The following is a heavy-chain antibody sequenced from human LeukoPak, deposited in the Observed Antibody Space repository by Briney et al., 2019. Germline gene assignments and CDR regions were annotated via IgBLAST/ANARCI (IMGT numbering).Heavy chain of an antibody. CDR1: GFTFSHYS. V-gene: IGHV3-21*01. CDR2: ITSSSSHI. Sequence: PGGSLRLSCAASGFTFSHYSIDWVRQAPGKGLERVASITSSSSHIYYADSVKGRFTISRDNAKNLVYLQMNSLRAEDTAVYHCARFGYVAAVDVWGQGTPVTVSS. J-gene: IGHJ4*02. D-gene: IGHD2-15*01. CDR3: ARFGYVAAVDV.